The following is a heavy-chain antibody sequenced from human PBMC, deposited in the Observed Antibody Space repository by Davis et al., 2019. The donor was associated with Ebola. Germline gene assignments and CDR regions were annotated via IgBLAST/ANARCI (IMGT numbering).Heavy chain of an antibody. CDR2: LGTSADT. V-gene: IGHV3-23*01. J-gene: IGHJ4*02. CDR3: AKSILYYPWGFDY. Sequence: PGGSLRLSCAASGFIFSSYVMSWVRQAPGKGLEWVSTLGTSADTYYADSVKGRFTISRDNSKNTLYLQMNSLRAEDTAVYYCAKSILYYPWGFDYWGQGTLVTVSS. D-gene: IGHD2-15*01. CDR1: GFIFSSYV.